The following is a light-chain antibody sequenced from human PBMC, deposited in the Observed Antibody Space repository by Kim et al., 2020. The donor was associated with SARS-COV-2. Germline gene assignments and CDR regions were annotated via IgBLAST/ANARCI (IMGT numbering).Light chain of an antibody. CDR1: SGGMASNY. Sequence: GKTVTLSCARSSGGMASNYVQWYQQRPGSAPTTVIYEDNQRPSGVPDRFSGSIDSSSNSASLTISGLKTEDEADYYCQSYDSSNQVFGGGTQLTVL. CDR3: QSYDSSNQV. CDR2: EDN. J-gene: IGLJ2*01. V-gene: IGLV6-57*03.